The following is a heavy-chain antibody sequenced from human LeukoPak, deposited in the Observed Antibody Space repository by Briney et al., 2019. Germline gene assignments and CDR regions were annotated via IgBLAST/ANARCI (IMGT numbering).Heavy chain of an antibody. Sequence: GGSLRLSCAASGFTFSSYWMSWVRQAPGKGLEWVANIKQDGSEKYYVDSVKGRFTISRDNAKNSLYLQMNSLRAEDTAVYYCARDDSSGYIEGEPDYWGQGTLVTVSS. D-gene: IGHD3-22*01. CDR1: GFTFSSYW. CDR2: IKQDGSEK. J-gene: IGHJ4*02. V-gene: IGHV3-7*01. CDR3: ARDDSSGYIEGEPDY.